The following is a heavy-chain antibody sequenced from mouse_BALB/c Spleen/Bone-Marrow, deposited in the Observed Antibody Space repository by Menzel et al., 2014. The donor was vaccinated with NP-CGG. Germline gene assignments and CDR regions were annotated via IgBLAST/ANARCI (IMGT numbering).Heavy chain of an antibody. Sequence: EVQVVESGPDLVKPSQSLPLTCTVAGYSITSGYSWHWIRQFPGNKLEWMGYIQYSGSTNYNPSLKSRISITRDTSKNHFFLQLNSVTTEDTATYYCTKRQIHYYGYYFDYGGQGTTLTVSS. D-gene: IGHD1-2*01. CDR3: TKRQIHYYGYYFDY. V-gene: IGHV3-1*02. CDR2: IQYSGST. CDR1: GYSITSGYS. J-gene: IGHJ2*01.